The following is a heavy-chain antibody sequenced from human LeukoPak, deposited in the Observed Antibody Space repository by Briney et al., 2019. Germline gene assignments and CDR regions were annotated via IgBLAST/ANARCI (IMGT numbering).Heavy chain of an antibody. CDR1: VFIFSSYC. CDR2: INSDGSST. J-gene: IGHJ6*02. CDR3: ARDRDYGDHYYYGMDV. Sequence: PGGSLRLSCAASVFIFSSYCMNWVPPAPGRGLVGVSRINSDGSSTVYADSVKGRFSISTDYAKNTLYLHLNSLRAEDTAVYYCARDRDYGDHYYYGMDVWGQGTTVTVSS. V-gene: IGHV3-74*01. D-gene: IGHD4-17*01.